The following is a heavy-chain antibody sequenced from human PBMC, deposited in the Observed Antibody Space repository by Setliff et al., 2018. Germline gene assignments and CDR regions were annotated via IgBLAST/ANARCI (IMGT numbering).Heavy chain of an antibody. CDR1: GYSISSDYY. CDR3: ARLSWNGLRYYGLDV. CDR2: INHSGST. J-gene: IGHJ6*02. V-gene: IGHV4-38-2*01. Sequence: SETLSLTCAVSGYSISSDYYWGWIRQPPGKGLEWIAEINHSGSTNYNPSLKSRVTISVDTSTSQFSLKLRSVTAADTAVYYCARLSWNGLRYYGLDVWGQGTTVTVSS. D-gene: IGHD3-3*01.